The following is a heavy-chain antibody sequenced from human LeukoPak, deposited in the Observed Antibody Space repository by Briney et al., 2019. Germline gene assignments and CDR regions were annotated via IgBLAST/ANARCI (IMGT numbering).Heavy chain of an antibody. J-gene: IGHJ4*02. Sequence: ASVKVSCKASGYTFTSYGISWVRQAPGQGLEWMGWISAYNGNTNYAQKLQGRVTMTTDTSTSTAYMELRSLRSDDTAVCYCATPLYGSGGYGPDYWGQGTLVTVSS. D-gene: IGHD3-10*01. CDR2: ISAYNGNT. CDR1: GYTFTSYG. V-gene: IGHV1-18*01. CDR3: ATPLYGSGGYGPDY.